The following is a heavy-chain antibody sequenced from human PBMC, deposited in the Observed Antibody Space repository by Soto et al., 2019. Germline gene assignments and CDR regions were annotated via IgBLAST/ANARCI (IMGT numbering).Heavy chain of an antibody. CDR3: ANFGVAARPNYYYYCMDV. V-gene: IGHV3-23*01. J-gene: IGHJ6*04. CDR2: ISGSGGST. D-gene: IGHD6-6*01. Sequence: EVQLLESGGGLVQPGGSLRLSCAASGFTFSSYAMSWVRQAPGKGLEWVSAISGSGGSTYYADSAKGRFTISRDNSKNTLYMQMNSLRAEYTDVYYCANFGVAARPNYYYYCMDVWGKGTTVTVSS. CDR1: GFTFSSYA.